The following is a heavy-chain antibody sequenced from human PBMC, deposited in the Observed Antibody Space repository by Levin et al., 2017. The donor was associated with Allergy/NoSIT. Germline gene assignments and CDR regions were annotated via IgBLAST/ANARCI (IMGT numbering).Heavy chain of an antibody. CDR3: ARGHFDTRGYSNALEY. Sequence: PSQTLSLTCTVSGGSISPYSWTWIRQSPGKGLDWIGYIRYSGTTSYNPSLEGRLTISLDTSKSQFSLRLSSVTDADTAMYYCARGHFDTRGYSNALEYWGQGILVTVSS. CDR1: GGSISPYS. V-gene: IGHV4-59*03. D-gene: IGHD3-22*01. CDR2: IRYSGTT. J-gene: IGHJ4*02.